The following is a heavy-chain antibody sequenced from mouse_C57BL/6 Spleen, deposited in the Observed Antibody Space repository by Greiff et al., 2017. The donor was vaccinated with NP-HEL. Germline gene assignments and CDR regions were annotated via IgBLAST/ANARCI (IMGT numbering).Heavy chain of an antibody. CDR1: GFTFTDYY. CDR3: ARYYGSSSLYAMDY. D-gene: IGHD1-1*01. CDR2: IRNKANGYTT. Sequence: EVQGVESGGGLVQPGGSLSLSCAASGFTFTDYYMSWVRQPPGKALEWLGFIRNKANGYTTEYSASVKGRFTISRDNSQSILYLQMNALRAEDSATYYCARYYGSSSLYAMDYWGQGTSVTVSS. V-gene: IGHV7-3*01. J-gene: IGHJ4*01.